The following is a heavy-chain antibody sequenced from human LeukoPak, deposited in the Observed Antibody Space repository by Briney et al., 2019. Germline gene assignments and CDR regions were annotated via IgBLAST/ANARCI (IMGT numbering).Heavy chain of an antibody. J-gene: IGHJ5*02. CDR2: ISYDGSNK. Sequence: GGSLRLSCAASGFTFSSYAMHWVRQAPGKGLEWVAVISYDGSNKYYADSVKGRFTISRDNSKNTLYLQMNNLRAEDTAVFYCARAWGVPAVTSPNWFDPCGQGTLVTVSS. D-gene: IGHD6-13*01. CDR3: ARAWGVPAVTSPNWFDP. V-gene: IGHV3-30*04. CDR1: GFTFSSYA.